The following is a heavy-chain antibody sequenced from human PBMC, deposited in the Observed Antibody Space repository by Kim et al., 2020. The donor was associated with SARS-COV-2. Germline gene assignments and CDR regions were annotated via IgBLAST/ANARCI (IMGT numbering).Heavy chain of an antibody. D-gene: IGHD3-22*01. CDR2: IYYSGST. CDR3: ARQEQDYETMIYYFDY. CDR1: GGSISSSSYY. V-gene: IGHV4-39*01. J-gene: IGHJ4*02. Sequence: SETLSLTCTVSGGSISSSSYYWGWIRQPPGKGLEWIGSIYYSGSTYYNPSLKSRVTISVDTSKNQFSLKLSSVTAADTAVYYCARQEQDYETMIYYFDYWGQGTLVTVSS.